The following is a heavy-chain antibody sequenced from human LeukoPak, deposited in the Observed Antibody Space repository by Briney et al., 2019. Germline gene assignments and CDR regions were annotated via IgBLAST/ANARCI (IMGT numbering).Heavy chain of an antibody. J-gene: IGHJ4*02. V-gene: IGHV1-18*01. Sequence: ASVKVSCKASGYTFTSYGISWVRQAPGQGLEWMGWISAYNGNTNYAQNLQGRVTMTTDTSTSTAYMELRSLRSDDTVVYYCARAGSYYVSFDSWGQGTLVTVSS. CDR2: ISAYNGNT. CDR3: ARAGSYYVSFDS. D-gene: IGHD1-26*01. CDR1: GYTFTSYG.